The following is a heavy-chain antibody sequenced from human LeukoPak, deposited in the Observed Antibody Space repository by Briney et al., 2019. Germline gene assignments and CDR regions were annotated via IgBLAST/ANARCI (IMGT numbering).Heavy chain of an antibody. Sequence: SETLSLTCTVSGGSISSYYWSWIRQPPGKGLEWIGYIYYSGSTNYNPSLKSRVTISVDTSKNQFSLKLSSVTAADTAVYYCARRSYVSSGKYYFDYWGQGTLVTVSS. J-gene: IGHJ4*02. CDR1: GGSISSYY. CDR3: ARRSYVSSGKYYFDY. V-gene: IGHV4-59*08. D-gene: IGHD3-22*01. CDR2: IYYSGST.